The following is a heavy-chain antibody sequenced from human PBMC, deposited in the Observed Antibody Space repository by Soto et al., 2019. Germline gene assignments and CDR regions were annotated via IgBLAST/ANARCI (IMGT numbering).Heavy chain of an antibody. J-gene: IGHJ6*02. V-gene: IGHV1-18*01. Sequence: QVQLVQSGDEVKKPGSSVKVSCKASGYIFVNYGIAWVRQAPGQGREWMGWISPYTGNTHSATQVQGRLTMTTDTAKSTAYMDLGSLTSDDTAVYYCVMVDNYVTPTPQDVWGQGTTVTVSS. CDR2: ISPYTGNT. CDR3: VMVDNYVTPTPQDV. D-gene: IGHD3-16*01. CDR1: GYIFVNYG.